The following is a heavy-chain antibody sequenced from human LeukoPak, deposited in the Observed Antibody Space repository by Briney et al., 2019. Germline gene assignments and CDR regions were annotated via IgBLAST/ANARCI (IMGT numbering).Heavy chain of an antibody. CDR3: ARRDGGSYYWFDY. J-gene: IGHJ4*02. CDR1: GGSISSSSYY. CDR2: IYYSGST. V-gene: IGHV4-39*01. D-gene: IGHD1-26*01. Sequence: ETLSLTCTVSGGSISSSSYYWGWIRQPPGKGLEWIGSIYYSGSTYYNPSLKSRVTISVDTSKNQFSLKLSSVTAADTAVYYCARRDGGSYYWFDYWGQGTLVTDSS.